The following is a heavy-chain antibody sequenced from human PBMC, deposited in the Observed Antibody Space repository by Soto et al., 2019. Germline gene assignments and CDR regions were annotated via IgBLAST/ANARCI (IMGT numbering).Heavy chain of an antibody. CDR1: GGTFSSYA. Sequence: QVQLVQSGAEVKKPGSSVKVSCKASGGTFSSYAISWVRQAPGQGLEWMGGIIPIFGTANYAQKFQGRVTSNADEYTSTAYMELGSLRSEDTAVYYCAGGAVAAPERSYYYYGMDVWGQGTTVTVSS. CDR2: IIPIFGTA. CDR3: AGGAVAAPERSYYYYGMDV. J-gene: IGHJ6*02. D-gene: IGHD6-19*01. V-gene: IGHV1-69*12.